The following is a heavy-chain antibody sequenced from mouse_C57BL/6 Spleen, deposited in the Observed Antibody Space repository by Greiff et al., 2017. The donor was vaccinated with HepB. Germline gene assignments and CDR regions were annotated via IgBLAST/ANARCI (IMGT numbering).Heavy chain of an antibody. D-gene: IGHD1-1*01. CDR1: GYSFTDYN. Sequence: EVKLVESGPELVKPGASVKISCKASGYSFTDYNMNWVKQRNGKSLEWIGVINPNYGTTSYNQKFKGKATLTVDQSSSTAYIQLNSLTSVDSAVYYCERSYGSSYEGYAMDDWGKRTSVTVSS. CDR3: ERSYGSSYEGYAMDD. J-gene: IGHJ4*01. CDR2: INPNYGTT. V-gene: IGHV1-39*01.